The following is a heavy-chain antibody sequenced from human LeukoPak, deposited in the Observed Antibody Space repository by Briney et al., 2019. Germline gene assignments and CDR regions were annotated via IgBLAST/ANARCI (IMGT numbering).Heavy chain of an antibody. CDR3: ARGFRRVSCSSTSCYSTYPFY. CDR1: GYTFTSYD. Sequence: ASVKVSFKASGYTFTSYDINWVRQAPGQGLEWMGWMNPNSGNTGYAQKFQGRVTMTRNTSISTAYMELSSLRSEDTAVYYCARGFRRVSCSSTSCYSTYPFYWGQGTLVTVSS. CDR2: MNPNSGNT. V-gene: IGHV1-8*01. J-gene: IGHJ4*02. D-gene: IGHD2-2*01.